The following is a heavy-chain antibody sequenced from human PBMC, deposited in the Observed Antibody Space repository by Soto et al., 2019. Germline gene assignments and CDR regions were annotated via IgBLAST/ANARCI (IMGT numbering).Heavy chain of an antibody. CDR3: AREAAVGVFDY. Sequence: PGGSLRLSCAASGFTTSSHYMSWVRQAPGKGLEWVSVIYSGRSTSYADSVKGRFTISRDNSKNTVYLQMDTLRAEDTAVYHCAREAAVGVFDYWGQGTLVTVSS. V-gene: IGHV3-66*01. D-gene: IGHD6-13*01. J-gene: IGHJ4*02. CDR1: GFTTSSHY. CDR2: IYSGRST.